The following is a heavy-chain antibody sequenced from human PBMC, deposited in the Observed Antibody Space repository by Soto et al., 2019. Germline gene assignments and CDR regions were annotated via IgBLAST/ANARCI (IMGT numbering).Heavy chain of an antibody. Sequence: SETLSLTCTVSGGSMISYYWCWIRQPPGKGLEWIGNIHYSGSTYYDSSLKTRVTISVDTSKNQFSLKLSSVTAADTAVYYCASQHYYDSSGYYVGYWGQGTLVTVSS. CDR2: IHYSGST. CDR3: ASQHYYDSSGYYVGY. D-gene: IGHD3-22*01. V-gene: IGHV4-59*04. J-gene: IGHJ4*02. CDR1: GGSMISYY.